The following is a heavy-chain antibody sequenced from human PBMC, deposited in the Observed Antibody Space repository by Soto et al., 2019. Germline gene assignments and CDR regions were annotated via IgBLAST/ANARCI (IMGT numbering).Heavy chain of an antibody. D-gene: IGHD2-15*01. V-gene: IGHV4-59*01. CDR2: IYSSGST. CDR3: ARSYCRGGNCYLIFDY. CDR1: GGSISSYY. J-gene: IGHJ4*02. Sequence: SETLSLTCTVSGGSISSYYWSWIRQPPGKGLEWIGYIYSSGSTNYNPSLKSRVTISVDTSNDQFSLTLTSATAADTAVYYCARSYCRGGNCYLIFDYWGQGTLVTVS.